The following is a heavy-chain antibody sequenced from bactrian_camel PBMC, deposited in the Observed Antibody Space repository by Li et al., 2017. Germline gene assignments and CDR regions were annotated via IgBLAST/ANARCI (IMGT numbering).Heavy chain of an antibody. CDR1: GSIVGTLC. CDR3: AADSNLPEAVGMGWIPHGASFGY. Sequence: QVQLVESGGGSVQAGGSLRLSCASSGSIVGTLCMGWFRQAPGKEREGVAAAGDDDVTSYTDSVKGRFTISKDTAKNTLYLQMDNLKPEDSAMYYCAADSNLPEAVGMGWIPHGASFGYWGQ. J-gene: IGHJ6*01. V-gene: IGHV3S55*01. D-gene: IGHD5*01. CDR2: AGDDDVT.